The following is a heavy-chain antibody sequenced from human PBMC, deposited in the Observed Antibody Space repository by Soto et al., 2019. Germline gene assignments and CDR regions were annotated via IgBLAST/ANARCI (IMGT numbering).Heavy chain of an antibody. D-gene: IGHD5-12*01. CDR1: GYTFTSYA. V-gene: IGHV1-3*01. J-gene: IGHJ6*02. Sequence: ASVKVYCKASGYTFTSYAMHWVRQAPGQRLEWMGWINAGNGNTKYSQKFQGRVTITRDTSASTAYMELSSLRSEDTAVYYCASNLLRPTPKGMDVWGQGTMGTGS. CDR2: INAGNGNT. CDR3: ASNLLRPTPKGMDV.